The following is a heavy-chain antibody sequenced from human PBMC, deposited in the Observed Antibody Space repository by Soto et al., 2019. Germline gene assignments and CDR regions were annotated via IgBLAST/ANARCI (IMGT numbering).Heavy chain of an antibody. D-gene: IGHD3-16*01. CDR1: GGSMTSGDQY. V-gene: IGHV4-31*03. J-gene: IGHJ4*02. Sequence: SETLSLTCTVTGGSMTSGDQYWTWIRHRPGEGLEWFGYINHRGSLYYNPSLKSRVSMSVDTSKNQFSLNLSSVTAEDTAVYYXAKDRRAGGNSAFYFDFWGRGAQVTVSS. CDR2: INHRGSL. CDR3: AKDRRAGGNSAFYFDF.